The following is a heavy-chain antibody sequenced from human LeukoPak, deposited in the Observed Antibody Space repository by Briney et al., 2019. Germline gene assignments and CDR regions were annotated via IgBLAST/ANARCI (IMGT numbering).Heavy chain of an antibody. CDR3: ARLEVVVGAPGYYYGMDV. CDR2: TYYRSKWYS. V-gene: IGHV6-1*01. Sequence: SQTLSLTCAISGDSVSSNSAAWNWIRQSPSRGLEWLGRTYYRSKWYSDFAVSVKSRITINPDTSKNQFSLQLNSVTPEDTAMYFCARLEVVVGAPGYYYGMDVWGQGTTVTVSS. J-gene: IGHJ6*02. CDR1: GDSVSSNSAA. D-gene: IGHD2-15*01.